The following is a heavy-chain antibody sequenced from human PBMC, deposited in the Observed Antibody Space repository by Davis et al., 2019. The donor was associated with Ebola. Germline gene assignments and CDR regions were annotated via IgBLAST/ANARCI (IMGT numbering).Heavy chain of an antibody. CDR2: ISSDGNYR. CDR3: AKAYLYGADY. D-gene: IGHD3-16*01. J-gene: IGHJ4*02. CDR1: GFSFNTYA. Sequence: GESLKISCAASGFSFNTYAMHWVRQAPGKGLEWVAIISSDGNYRYYADSVKGRFTISRDNSKNTLYLQMNSLRAEDTAVYYCAKAYLYGADYWGQGTLVTVSS. V-gene: IGHV3-30*04.